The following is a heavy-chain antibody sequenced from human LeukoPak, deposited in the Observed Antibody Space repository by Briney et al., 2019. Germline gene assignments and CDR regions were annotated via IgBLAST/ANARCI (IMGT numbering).Heavy chain of an antibody. Sequence: GPLRPSCAASGTTFRNYNLNWVRQAPGQGLEWGAVIWYDGSNKYYADSVKGRFTISRDNSKNTLYLQMNSLRAEDTAVYYCARDRGSYWDGGNDYWGQGTLVTVSS. CDR3: ARDRGSYWDGGNDY. J-gene: IGHJ4*02. CDR1: GTTFRNYN. D-gene: IGHD1-26*01. V-gene: IGHV3-33*08. CDR2: IWYDGSNK.